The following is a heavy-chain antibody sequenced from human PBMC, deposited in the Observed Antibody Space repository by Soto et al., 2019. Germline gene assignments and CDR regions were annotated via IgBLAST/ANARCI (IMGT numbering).Heavy chain of an antibody. V-gene: IGHV3-15*07. Sequence: SLSNAWMNWVRQAPGKGLEWVGGIKSKTDGGTTDYAAPVKGRFTISRDDSKNTLYLQMNSLKTEDTAVYYCTTEFKGYWGQGTLVTVSS. CDR1: SLSNAW. J-gene: IGHJ4*02. CDR3: TTEFKGY. CDR2: IKSKTDGGTT.